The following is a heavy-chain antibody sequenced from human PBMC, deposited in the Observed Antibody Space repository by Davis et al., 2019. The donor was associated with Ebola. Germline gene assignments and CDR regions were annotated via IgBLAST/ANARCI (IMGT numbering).Heavy chain of an antibody. CDR1: GFTFSSYG. J-gene: IGHJ4*02. V-gene: IGHV3-30*12. Sequence: GESLKISCAASGFTFSSYGMHWVRQAPGKGLEWVAVISYDGSNKYYADSVKGRFTISRDNSKNTLYLQMNSLRAEDTAVYYCARVVGAVAGYPFDYWGQGTLVTVSS. CDR2: ISYDGSNK. D-gene: IGHD6-19*01. CDR3: ARVVGAVAGYPFDY.